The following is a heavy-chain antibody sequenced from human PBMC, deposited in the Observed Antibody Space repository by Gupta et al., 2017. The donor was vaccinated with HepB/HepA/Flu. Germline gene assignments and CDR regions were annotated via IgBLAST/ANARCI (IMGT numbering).Heavy chain of an antibody. CDR3: SYRDYSNGYDLYLDY. D-gene: IGHD5-18*01. V-gene: IGHV4-59*04. CDR1: GGSINGYY. Sequence: QVLLQESCPGLVKPSETLSLTCSVSGGSINGYYWTWIRQPPGKGLEWIGYVFSSVSKDHKPSLGSRVSMSVNTSKYRLFPSLSSVTASETAVYYCSYRDYSNGYDLYLDYWGPGMMVTVSS. J-gene: IGHJ4*02. CDR2: VFSSVSK.